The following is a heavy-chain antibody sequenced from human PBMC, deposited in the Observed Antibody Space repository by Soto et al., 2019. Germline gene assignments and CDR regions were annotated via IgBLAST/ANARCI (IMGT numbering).Heavy chain of an antibody. J-gene: IGHJ4*02. Sequence: PSETLSLTCTVSGGSISSYYWSWIRQPPGKGLEWIGYIYYSGSTNYNPSLKSRVTISVDTSKNQFSLKLSSVTAADTAVYYCARSGYSSSSYDYWGQGTLVTVSS. D-gene: IGHD6-6*01. CDR3: ARSGYSSSSYDY. CDR2: IYYSGST. V-gene: IGHV4-59*01. CDR1: GGSISSYY.